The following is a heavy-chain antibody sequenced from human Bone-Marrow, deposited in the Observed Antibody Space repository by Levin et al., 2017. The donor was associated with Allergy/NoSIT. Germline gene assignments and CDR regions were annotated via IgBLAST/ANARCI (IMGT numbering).Heavy chain of an antibody. J-gene: IGHJ5*01. CDR3: ATATDSAYPLNWFDS. V-gene: IGHV3-7*05. Sequence: QHGESLKISCAGSGFNFNNYWMSWVRQAPGKGLEWVANIRQDGSEKYYLDSVKGRFTISRDNAKKSVYLQMTFLSAEDTAMYYCATATDSAYPLNWFDSWGQGTLVSVSS. CDR1: GFNFNNYW. CDR2: IRQDGSEK. D-gene: IGHD5-12*01.